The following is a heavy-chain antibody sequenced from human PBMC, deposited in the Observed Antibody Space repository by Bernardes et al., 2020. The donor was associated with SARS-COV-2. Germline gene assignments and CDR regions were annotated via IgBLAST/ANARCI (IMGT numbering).Heavy chain of an antibody. J-gene: IGHJ6*02. D-gene: IGHD6-19*01. CDR1: GGSFSGYY. CDR3: ARSRGSGWPPATTGMDV. V-gene: IGHV4-34*01. CDR2: INHSGST. Sequence: SETLSPTCAVYGGSFSGYYWSWIRQPPGKGLGWIGEINHSGSTNYNPSLKSRVTISVDTSKNQFSLKLSSVTAADTAVYYCARSRGSGWPPATTGMDVWGQGTTVTVSS.